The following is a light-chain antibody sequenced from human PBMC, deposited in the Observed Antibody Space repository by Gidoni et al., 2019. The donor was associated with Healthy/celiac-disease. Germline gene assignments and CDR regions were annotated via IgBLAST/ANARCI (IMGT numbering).Light chain of an antibody. V-gene: IGKV1-39*01. CDR2: DAS. Sequence: DIQMTHSPTSLSASVGDRVTITCRASQSISSYLNWYQQKPGKAPKLLIYDASSLQSGVPSSFSGSGSGTDFTLTISSLQTEDFANYAGQQSYSNAWTFGQGTKVEIK. CDR1: QSISSY. CDR3: QQSYSNAWT. J-gene: IGKJ1*01.